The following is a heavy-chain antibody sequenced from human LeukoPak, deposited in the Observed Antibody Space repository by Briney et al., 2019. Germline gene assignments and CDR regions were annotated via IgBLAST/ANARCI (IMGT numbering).Heavy chain of an antibody. J-gene: IGHJ6*03. CDR2: IKQDGSEK. Sequence: GGSLRLSCAASGFTFSSYWMSWVRQAPGKGLEWVANIKQDGSEKYYVDSVKGRFTISRDNAQSSLYLQMSSLRAEDTAVYYCARTGSSSSYYSYYYMDVWGKGTTVTVSS. V-gene: IGHV3-7*01. D-gene: IGHD6-6*01. CDR3: ARTGSSSSYYSYYYMDV. CDR1: GFTFSSYW.